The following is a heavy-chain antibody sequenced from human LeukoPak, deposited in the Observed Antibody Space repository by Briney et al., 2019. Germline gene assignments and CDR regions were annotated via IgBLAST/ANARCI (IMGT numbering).Heavy chain of an antibody. Sequence: SETLSLTCTVAGGSIISNNWAWIRQPAGNGLEWIGRVHSGGTSNYNPSFRSRVPMSVNTSKNQVSLIVSSVTAADTAVYLCARDHAAGYSRGYEHYYYYMDVWGKGTTVTVSS. J-gene: IGHJ6*03. V-gene: IGHV4-4*07. CDR3: ARDHAAGYSRGYEHYYYYMDV. CDR1: GGSIISNN. CDR2: VHSGGTS. D-gene: IGHD6-25*01.